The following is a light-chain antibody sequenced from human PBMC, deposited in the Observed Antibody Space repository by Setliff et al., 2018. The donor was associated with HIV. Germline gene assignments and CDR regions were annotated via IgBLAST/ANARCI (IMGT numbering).Light chain of an antibody. J-gene: IGLJ1*01. Sequence: QSALTQPASVSGYPGQSITISCTGTRSDVGGYDYVSWYQHHPGKSPKLIIYNVNKRPSGVSNRLSGSKSGNTASLTISGLQAEDEADYYCTSYTTSSSPYVFGTGTKVTV. CDR3: TSYTTSSSPYV. CDR1: RSDVGGYDY. CDR2: NVN. V-gene: IGLV2-14*03.